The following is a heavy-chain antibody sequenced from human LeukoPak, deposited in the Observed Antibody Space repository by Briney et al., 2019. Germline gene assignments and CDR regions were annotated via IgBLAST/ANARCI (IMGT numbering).Heavy chain of an antibody. V-gene: IGHV3-66*01. Sequence: GGSLRLSCAASGFTVTTNYMTWVRQAPGKGLEWVSIIYSGGYTDYADSVKGRFTISRDNSKNTLDLQMNSLRAEDTAVYYCARRLEYSGSKGVFDYWGQGALVTVSS. CDR2: IYSGGYT. D-gene: IGHD1-26*01. CDR3: ARRLEYSGSKGVFDY. J-gene: IGHJ4*02. CDR1: GFTVTTNY.